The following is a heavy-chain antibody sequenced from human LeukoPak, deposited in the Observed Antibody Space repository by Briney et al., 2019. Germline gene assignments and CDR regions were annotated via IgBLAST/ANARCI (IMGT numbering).Heavy chain of an antibody. CDR1: GGSISSSY. CDR2: IYHSEST. V-gene: IGHV4-59*08. CDR3: ARQAGGTSGPFDY. D-gene: IGHD4-23*01. J-gene: IGHJ4*02. Sequence: SDTLSLTCTVSGGSISSSYCSWIRQPPGKGLEWIGYIYHSESTNYNPSLKSRVTISVDTSKNKFSLKLSSVTAADTAVYYCARQAGGTSGPFDYWGQGTLVTVSS.